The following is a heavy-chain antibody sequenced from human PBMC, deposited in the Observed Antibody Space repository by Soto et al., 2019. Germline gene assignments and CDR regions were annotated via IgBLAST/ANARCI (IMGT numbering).Heavy chain of an antibody. Sequence: PSETLSLTCAVSGGSISSGDYCWGWIRQPPGKGLEWIGYIYYSGSTYYNPSLKSRVTISVDTSKNQFSLKLSSVTAADTAVYYCARGEGYCISTSCPKGISSWFDPWGQGILVTVSS. D-gene: IGHD2-2*01. V-gene: IGHV4-30-4*01. CDR2: IYYSGST. CDR1: GGSISSGDYC. J-gene: IGHJ5*02. CDR3: ARGEGYCISTSCPKGISSWFDP.